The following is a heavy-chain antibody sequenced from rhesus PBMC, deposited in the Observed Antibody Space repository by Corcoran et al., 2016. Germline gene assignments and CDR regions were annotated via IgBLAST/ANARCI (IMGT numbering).Heavy chain of an antibody. CDR3: AKDLYSGSWNGDGLDS. CDR1: GFTFSSYG. J-gene: IGHJ6*01. Sequence: EVQLVESGGGLVQPGGSLRLSCAASGFTFSSYGMSWVRQAPGKGLEWVSYISNGVCSTYYADCVKGRFTSSRENAKNTLSLQMNSLRAEDTAVYYCAKDLYSGSWNGDGLDSWGQGVVVTVSS. V-gene: IGHV3S5*01. CDR2: ISNGVCST. D-gene: IGHD6-25*01.